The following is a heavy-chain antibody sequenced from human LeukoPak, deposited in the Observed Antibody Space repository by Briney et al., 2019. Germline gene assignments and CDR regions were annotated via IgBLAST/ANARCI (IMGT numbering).Heavy chain of an antibody. D-gene: IGHD5-12*01. CDR1: GFTFSSYA. Sequence: GGSLRLSCAASGFTFSSYAMSWVRQAPGKGLEWVSAISGSGGSTYYADSVKGRFTISRDNSKNTLYLQINSLRAEDTAVYYWAESRVMSGYDFDFWGQGTLVTVLS. CDR3: AESRVMSGYDFDF. J-gene: IGHJ4*02. V-gene: IGHV3-23*01. CDR2: ISGSGGST.